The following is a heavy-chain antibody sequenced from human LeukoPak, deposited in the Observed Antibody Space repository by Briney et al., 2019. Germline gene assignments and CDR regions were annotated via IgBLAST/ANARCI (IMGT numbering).Heavy chain of an antibody. J-gene: IGHJ4*02. CDR3: ARGGDVLRYFDWLLSEYYFDY. CDR2: ISYDGSNK. CDR1: GFTFSSYA. D-gene: IGHD3-9*01. Sequence: GGSLRLSCAASGFTFSSYAMHWVRQAPGKGLEWAAVISYDGSNKYYADSVKGRFTISRDNSKNTLYLQMNSLRAEDTAVYYCARGGDVLRYFDWLLSEYYFDYWGQGTLVTVSS. V-gene: IGHV3-30*01.